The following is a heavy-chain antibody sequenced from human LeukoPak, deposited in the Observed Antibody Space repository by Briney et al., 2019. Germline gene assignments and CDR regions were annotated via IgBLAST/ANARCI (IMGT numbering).Heavy chain of an antibody. V-gene: IGHV4-59*08. Sequence: SSETLSLTCTVSGGSISSYYWSWIRQPPGKGLEWIGYIYYSGSTNYNPSLKSRVTTSVDTSKNQFSLKLSSVTAADTAVYYCARRRYCSSTSCYMGWFDPWGQGTLVTVSS. CDR1: GGSISSYY. J-gene: IGHJ5*02. CDR2: IYYSGST. D-gene: IGHD2-2*02. CDR3: ARRRYCSSTSCYMGWFDP.